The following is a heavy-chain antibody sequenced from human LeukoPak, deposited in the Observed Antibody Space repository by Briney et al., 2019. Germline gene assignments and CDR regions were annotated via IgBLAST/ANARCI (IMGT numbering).Heavy chain of an antibody. CDR1: GYTLTELS. CDR3: ARDVEMATISAPIYYYMDV. J-gene: IGHJ6*03. D-gene: IGHD5-24*01. Sequence: GSVKVSCKVSGYTLTELSMHWVRQAPGKGLEWMGGIIPIFGTANYAQKFQGRVTMTEDTSTDTAYMELSSLRSEDTAVYYCARDVEMATISAPIYYYMDVWGKGTTVTVSS. V-gene: IGHV1-24*01. CDR2: IIPIFGTA.